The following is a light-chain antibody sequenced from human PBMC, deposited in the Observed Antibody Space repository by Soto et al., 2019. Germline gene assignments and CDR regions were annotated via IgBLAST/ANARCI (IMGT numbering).Light chain of an antibody. J-gene: IGKJ1*01. CDR1: QSISNF. Sequence: DIQVTQSPSSLCPAMEGSVTSTSLASQSISNFLNWYQQRPGKAPKLLIYAASTLHSGVPSRFSGSGSGTDFTLTISSVQPEDFAIYYWQQSHHSPGTFGQGTKVDI. V-gene: IGKV1-39*01. CDR3: QQSHHSPGT. CDR2: AAS.